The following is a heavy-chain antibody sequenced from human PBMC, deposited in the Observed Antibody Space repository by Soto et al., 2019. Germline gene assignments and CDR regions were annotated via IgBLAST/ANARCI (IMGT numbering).Heavy chain of an antibody. CDR3: ARDKITGLFDY. Sequence: QVQLQQWGAGLLKHSETLSLSCAVYGGSFSGYYWTWIRQPPGTGLEWIGEINHSGSTNYNPSLKSRVTISVDTSKNQFSLKLTSVTAADTAVYYSARDKITGLFDYWGQGTLVTVSS. J-gene: IGHJ4*02. V-gene: IGHV4-34*01. CDR1: GGSFSGYY. CDR2: INHSGST. D-gene: IGHD2-8*02.